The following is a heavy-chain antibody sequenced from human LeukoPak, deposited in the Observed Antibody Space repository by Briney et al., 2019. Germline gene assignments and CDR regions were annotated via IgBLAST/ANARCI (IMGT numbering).Heavy chain of an antibody. Sequence: ASVKVSCKASGYTSTRYAMNWVRQAPGQGLEWMGWINTNTGNPTYAQGFTGRFVFSLDTSVSTAYLQISSLKAEDTAVYYCARDPKVQNYYYYGMDVWGQGTTVTVSS. J-gene: IGHJ6*02. CDR1: GYTSTRYA. V-gene: IGHV7-4-1*02. CDR3: ARDPKVQNYYYYGMDV. CDR2: INTNTGNP.